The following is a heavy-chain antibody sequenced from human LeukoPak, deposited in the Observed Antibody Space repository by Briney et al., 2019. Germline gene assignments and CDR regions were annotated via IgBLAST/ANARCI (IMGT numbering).Heavy chain of an antibody. Sequence: VASVTVSCKASGYTFTGYYMHWVRQAPGQGLEWMGWINPNSGGTDYAQKFQGRVTMTRDTSISTANMELSRLTSDDTAVYYCARGLAVASPFDFWGQGTLVTVSS. J-gene: IGHJ4*02. CDR1: GYTFTGYY. CDR3: ARGLAVASPFDF. CDR2: INPNSGGT. D-gene: IGHD2-15*01. V-gene: IGHV1-2*02.